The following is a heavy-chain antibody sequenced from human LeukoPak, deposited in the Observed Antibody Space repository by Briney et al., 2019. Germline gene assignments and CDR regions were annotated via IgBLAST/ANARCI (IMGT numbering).Heavy chain of an antibody. V-gene: IGHV1-2*02. D-gene: IGHD3-22*01. CDR1: GYTFTGYY. J-gene: IGHJ4*02. CDR2: INPNSGGT. CDR3: ARAPITMIVVVITNTFDY. Sequence: ASVKVSCKASGYTFTGYYMHWVRQAPGQGLEWMGWINPNSGGTNYAQKFQGRVTMTRDTSISTAYMELSRLRSDDTAVYYCARAPITMIVVVITNTFDYWGQGTLVTVSS.